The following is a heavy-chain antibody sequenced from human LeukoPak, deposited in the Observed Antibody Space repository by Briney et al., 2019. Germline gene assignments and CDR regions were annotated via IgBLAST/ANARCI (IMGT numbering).Heavy chain of an antibody. CDR2: IYYSGST. CDR3: ARGTQKYCSSTSCRGAYYYYYMDV. V-gene: IGHV4-30-4*08. D-gene: IGHD2-2*01. CDR1: GGSISSGDYY. J-gene: IGHJ6*03. Sequence: PSETLSLTCTVSGGSISSGDYYWSWIRQPPGKGLEWIGYIYYSGSTYYNPSLKSRVTISVDTSKNQFSLKLSAVTAADTAVYYCARGTQKYCSSTSCRGAYYYYYMDVWGKGTTVTVSS.